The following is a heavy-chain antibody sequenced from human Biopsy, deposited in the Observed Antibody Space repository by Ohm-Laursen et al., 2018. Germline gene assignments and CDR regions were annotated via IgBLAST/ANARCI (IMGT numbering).Heavy chain of an antibody. J-gene: IGHJ1*01. CDR2: NIPILGTG. CDR3: ATKLTGYFHH. D-gene: IGHD3-9*01. CDR1: GGTFSNYG. V-gene: IGHV1-69*06. Sequence: ASVKVSCNAPGGTFSNYGVNWVRQAPGQGLEWLGRNIPILGTGNYAQKFQDRVTVAADTSTSTATMELRSLRSDDTAVYYCATKLTGYFHHWGQGTLVIVSS.